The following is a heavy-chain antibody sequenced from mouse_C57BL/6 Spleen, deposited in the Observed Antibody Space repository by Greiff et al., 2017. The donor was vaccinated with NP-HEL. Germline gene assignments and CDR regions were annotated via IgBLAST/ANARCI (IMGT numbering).Heavy chain of an antibody. V-gene: IGHV5-12*01. CDR3: ARHGDLPVGDYAMDD. J-gene: IGHJ4*01. D-gene: IGHD5-5*01. CDR1: GFNFSDYY. Sequence: EVKLVESGGGLVQPGGSLKLSCAASGFNFSDYYMYWVRQTPEKRLEWVAYISNGGGSTYYPDTVKGRLTISRDNAKNTLYLQMSRLKSEDTAMYYCARHGDLPVGDYAMDDWGQGTSVTVSS. CDR2: ISNGGGST.